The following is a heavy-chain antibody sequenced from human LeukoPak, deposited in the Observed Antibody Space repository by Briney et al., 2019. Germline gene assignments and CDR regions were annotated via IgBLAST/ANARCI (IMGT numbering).Heavy chain of an antibody. V-gene: IGHV4-31*03. CDR3: ARDDRGSGSYYKSFYY. D-gene: IGHD3-10*01. CDR1: GGSISSGGYY. J-gene: IGHJ4*02. CDR2: IYYSGST. Sequence: PSETLSLTCTVSGGSISSGGYYWSWIRQHPGKGLEWIGYIYYSGSTYYNPSLKSRVTISVDTSKNQFPLKLSSVTAADTAVYYCARDDRGSGSYYKSFYYWGQGTLVTVSS.